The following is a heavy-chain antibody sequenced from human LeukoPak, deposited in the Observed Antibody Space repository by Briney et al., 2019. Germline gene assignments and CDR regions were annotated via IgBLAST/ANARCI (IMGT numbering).Heavy chain of an antibody. D-gene: IGHD1-7*01. J-gene: IGHJ3*02. CDR2: VYTSGST. CDR3: ARLITGTTTAFDI. V-gene: IGHV4-4*07. CDR1: GGSISGYY. Sequence: SETLSLTCTVSGGSISGYYWSWIRQPAGKGLEWIGRVYTSGSTHYNPSLKSRVTMSVDTSKNLFSLKLSSVTAADTAVYYCARLITGTTTAFDIWGQGTMVTVSS.